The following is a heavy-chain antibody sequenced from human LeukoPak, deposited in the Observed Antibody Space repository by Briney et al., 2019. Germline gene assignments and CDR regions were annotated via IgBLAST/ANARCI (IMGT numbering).Heavy chain of an antibody. Sequence: GGSLSLSCAASGFTFSDYILDWVRQAPGKGLEWVGRIRRKGQSYTTEYAASVKGRFTVSRDDSKNSLYLHMNNLKTEDSAVYYCSRDGGEGDNSAFDIWGQGTLVTVSS. CDR3: SRDGGEGDNSAFDI. D-gene: IGHD3-16*01. J-gene: IGHJ3*02. CDR2: IRRKGQSYTT. CDR1: GFTFSDYI. V-gene: IGHV3-72*01.